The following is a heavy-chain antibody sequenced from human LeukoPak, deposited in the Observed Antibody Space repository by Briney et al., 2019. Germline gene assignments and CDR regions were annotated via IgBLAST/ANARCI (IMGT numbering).Heavy chain of an antibody. J-gene: IGHJ3*02. CDR2: IGIGDDT. D-gene: IGHD5/OR15-5a*01. V-gene: IGHV3-13*01. Sequence: GGSVRLSCTASGSTFRSYDMHWVRQLPGGGLEWVSAIGIGDDTHYPDSVKGRFTISRENAKNSLYLQMNTLRDGDTAVYYCVRGGIRVSGIDAFDIWAKGQWSPSLQ. CDR1: GSTFRSYD. CDR3: VRGGIRVSGIDAFDI.